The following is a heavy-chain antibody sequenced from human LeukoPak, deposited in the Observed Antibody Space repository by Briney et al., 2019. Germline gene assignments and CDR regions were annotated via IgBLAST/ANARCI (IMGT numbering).Heavy chain of an antibody. CDR3: ASDSSGNY. D-gene: IGHD3-22*01. CDR2: ISSSSSYI. J-gene: IGHJ4*02. Sequence: GGSLRLSCAASGFTFSSYSMNWVRQAPGKGLEWVSSISSSSSYIYYADSLQGRFSISRDNAKNSLYLQMNSLRAEDTAVYYCASDSSGNYWGQGTLVTVSS. V-gene: IGHV3-21*01. CDR1: GFTFSSYS.